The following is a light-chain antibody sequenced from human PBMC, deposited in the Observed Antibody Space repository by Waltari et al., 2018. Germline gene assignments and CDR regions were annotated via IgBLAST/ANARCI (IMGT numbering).Light chain of an antibody. CDR3: CSFTSRSTWV. J-gene: IGLJ3*02. CDR2: DVS. V-gene: IGLV2-14*01. Sequence: QSALTQPASVSGSPGQSITISCTGTSRDVGGYNYVSWYQQHPGKAPNLLIFDVSNRPSGVSNRFSGSKSGNTASLTISGLQAEDESDYYCCSFTSRSTWVFGGGTKVTVL. CDR1: SRDVGGYNY.